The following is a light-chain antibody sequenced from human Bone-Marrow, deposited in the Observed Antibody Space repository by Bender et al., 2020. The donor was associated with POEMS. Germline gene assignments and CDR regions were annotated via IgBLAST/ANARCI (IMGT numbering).Light chain of an antibody. Sequence: QSALTQPASISGSPGQSITISCTGSSSDFGRYNLVSWYQQHPGKAPKLIIYEGTKRPSGVSNRFSGSKSGNTASLTISGLQDEDEAHYYCCSHAGAATLVVFGGGTKVIVL. J-gene: IGLJ2*01. CDR1: SSDFGRYNL. CDR2: EGT. CDR3: CSHAGAATLVV. V-gene: IGLV2-23*01.